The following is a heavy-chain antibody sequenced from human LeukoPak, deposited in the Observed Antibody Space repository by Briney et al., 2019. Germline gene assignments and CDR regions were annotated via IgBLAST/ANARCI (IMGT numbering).Heavy chain of an antibody. CDR2: INHSGST. D-gene: IGHD1-26*01. V-gene: IGHV4-34*01. CDR3: ARGIWELPSVLDY. Sequence: SETLSLTCAVSGGSISSGGYYWSWIRQPPGKGLEWIGEINHSGSTNYNPSLKSRVTISVDTSKNQFSLKLSSVTAADTAVYYCARGIWELPSVLDYWGQGTLVTVSS. J-gene: IGHJ4*02. CDR1: GGSISSGGYY.